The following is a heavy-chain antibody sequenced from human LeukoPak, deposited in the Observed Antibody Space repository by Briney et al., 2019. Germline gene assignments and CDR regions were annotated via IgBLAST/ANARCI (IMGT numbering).Heavy chain of an antibody. CDR1: GGSISSYY. V-gene: IGHV4-59*01. CDR3: ARDNSIAAAGPVPYNWFDP. Sequence: SETLSLTCTVSGGSISSYYWSWIRQPPGKGLEWIGYIYYSGSTNYNPSLKSRVTISVDTSKNQFSLKLNSVTAADTAVYYCARDNSIAAAGPVPYNWFDPWGQGTLVTVSS. J-gene: IGHJ5*02. D-gene: IGHD6-13*01. CDR2: IYYSGST.